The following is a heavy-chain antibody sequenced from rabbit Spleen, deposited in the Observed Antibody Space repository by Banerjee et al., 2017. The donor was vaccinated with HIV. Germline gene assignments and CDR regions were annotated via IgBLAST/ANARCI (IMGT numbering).Heavy chain of an antibody. D-gene: IGHD2-1*01. CDR3: TRTYGDSNIYHCFNL. CDR2: IYTGDGST. Sequence: QEQLVESGGGLVQPEGSLTLTCTASGFSFSSSYYMCWVRQAPGKGLEWIGCIYTGDGSTYYASWAKGRFTISKTSSTTVTLQMTSLTAADTATYFCTRTYGDSNIYHCFNLWGPGTLVTVS. CDR1: GFSFSSSYY. V-gene: IGHV1S45*01. J-gene: IGHJ4*01.